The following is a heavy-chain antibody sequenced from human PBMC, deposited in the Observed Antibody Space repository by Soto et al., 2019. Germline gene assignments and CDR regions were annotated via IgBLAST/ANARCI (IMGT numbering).Heavy chain of an antibody. CDR1: GFIFDNHY. V-gene: IGHV3-72*01. Sequence: EVQLVESGGGLVQPGGSLRLSCAASGFIFDNHYRDWVRQAAGKGPEWVGRIRTNVNSYTTEYAASVKGRFTISRDDSKNSLYLQMNSLKPEDTAVYYCADVRSFYGMDVWGQGTTVTVSS. D-gene: IGHD3-10*01. CDR2: IRTNVNSYTT. J-gene: IGHJ6*02. CDR3: ADVRSFYGMDV.